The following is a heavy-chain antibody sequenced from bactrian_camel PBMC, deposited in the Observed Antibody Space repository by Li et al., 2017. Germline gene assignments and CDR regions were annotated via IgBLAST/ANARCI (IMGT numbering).Heavy chain of an antibody. V-gene: IGHV3S53*01. CDR1: AYTYQ. CDR3: AADALSFGGTMIAGLGPRDSPFLV. Sequence: HVQLVESGGGSVQTGGSLRLSCFASAYTYQMAWFRQAPGKEREGVAAIYGAGSPIYANSVKGRFSLSRDTAKRTLNLQMNNLKPEDSGMYYCAADALSFGGTMIAGLGPRDSPFLVWGQGTQVTVS. CDR2: IYGAGSP. J-gene: IGHJ4*01. D-gene: IGHD6*01.